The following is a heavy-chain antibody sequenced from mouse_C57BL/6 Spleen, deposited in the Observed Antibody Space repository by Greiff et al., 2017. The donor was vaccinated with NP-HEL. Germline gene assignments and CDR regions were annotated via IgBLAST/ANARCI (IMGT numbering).Heavy chain of an antibody. J-gene: IGHJ2*01. V-gene: IGHV5-4*01. CDR3: ARETGKEGFDY. CDR2: ISDGGSYT. Sequence: DVKLVESGGGLVKPGGSLKLSCAASGFTFSSYAMSWARQTPEKRLEWVATISDGGSYTYYPANVKGRFPISRDNAKNNLDLQMSHLKSEDTAMYYCARETGKEGFDYWGQGTTLTVSS. D-gene: IGHD4-1*01. CDR1: GFTFSSYA.